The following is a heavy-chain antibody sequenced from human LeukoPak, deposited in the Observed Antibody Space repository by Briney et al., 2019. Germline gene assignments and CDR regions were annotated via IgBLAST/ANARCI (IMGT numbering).Heavy chain of an antibody. CDR2: IYHSGST. Sequence: SETLSLTCAVSGGSISSGGYSWSWIRQPPGKGLEWIGYIYHSGSTYYNPSLKSRVTISVDRSKNQFSLKLSSVIAADTAVYYCALQRYDAFDIWGQGTMVTVSS. CDR1: GGSISSGGYS. D-gene: IGHD4-4*01. V-gene: IGHV4-30-2*01. J-gene: IGHJ3*02. CDR3: ALQRYDAFDI.